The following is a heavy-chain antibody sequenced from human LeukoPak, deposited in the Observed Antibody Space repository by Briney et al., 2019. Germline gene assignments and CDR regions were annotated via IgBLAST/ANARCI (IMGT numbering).Heavy chain of an antibody. D-gene: IGHD3-3*01. CDR1: GFTFSSYA. Sequence: GGSLRLSCAAAGFTFSSYAMHWVRQAPGKGLEWVAVISYDGSNKYYADSVKGRFTISRDNSKNALYLQMNSLRAEDTAVYYCAREHNTYYDFWSGYSYGMDVWGQGTTVTVSS. CDR2: ISYDGSNK. V-gene: IGHV3-30-3*01. J-gene: IGHJ6*02. CDR3: AREHNTYYDFWSGYSYGMDV.